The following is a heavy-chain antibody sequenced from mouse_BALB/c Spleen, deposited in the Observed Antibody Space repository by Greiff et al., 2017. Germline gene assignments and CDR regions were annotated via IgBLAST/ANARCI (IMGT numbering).Heavy chain of an antibody. J-gene: IGHJ3*01. V-gene: IGHV5-4*02. CDR2: ISDGGSYT. CDR3: ARGLYDWFAY. D-gene: IGHD2-12*01. Sequence: EVNVVESGGGLVKPGGSLKLSCAASGFTFSDYYMYWVRQTPEKRLEWVATISDGGSYTYYPDSVKGRFTISRDNAKNNLYLQMSSLKSEDTAMYYCARGLYDWFAYWGQGTLVTVSA. CDR1: GFTFSDYY.